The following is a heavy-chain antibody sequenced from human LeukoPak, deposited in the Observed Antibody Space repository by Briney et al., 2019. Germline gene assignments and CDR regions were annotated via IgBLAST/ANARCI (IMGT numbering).Heavy chain of an antibody. CDR3: ARRLGTVAMAWSRFDP. D-gene: IGHD5-18*01. Sequence: PSETLSLTCAVYGGSFSGYYWSWIRQPPGKGLEWIGEINHSGSTNYNPSLKSRVTISVDTSKNQFSLKLSSVTAADTAVYYCARRLGTVAMAWSRFDPWGQGTLVTLSS. V-gene: IGHV4-34*01. J-gene: IGHJ5*02. CDR2: INHSGST. CDR1: GGSFSGYY.